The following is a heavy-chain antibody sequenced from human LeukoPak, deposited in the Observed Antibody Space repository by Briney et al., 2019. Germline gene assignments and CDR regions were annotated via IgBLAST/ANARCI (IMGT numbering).Heavy chain of an antibody. Sequence: ASVKVSCKASGYTFTSYAMHWVRQAPGQRLEWMGWTNAGNGNTKYSQKFQGRVTITRDTSASTAYMELSSLRSEDTAVYYCARRIAAAGDNWFDPWGQGTLVTVSS. J-gene: IGHJ5*02. D-gene: IGHD6-13*01. CDR3: ARRIAAAGDNWFDP. CDR2: TNAGNGNT. V-gene: IGHV1-3*01. CDR1: GYTFTSYA.